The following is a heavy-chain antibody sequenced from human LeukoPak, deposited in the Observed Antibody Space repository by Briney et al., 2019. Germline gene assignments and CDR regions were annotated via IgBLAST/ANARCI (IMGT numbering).Heavy chain of an antibody. CDR1: GDSVSTDTAA. CDR2: TYYRSKWYT. Sequence: SQTLSLTCAISGDSVSTDTAAWNWIRQSPSRGLEWPGRTYYRSKWYTDYAVSVKSRITINPDTSKNQFSLQLNSVTPEDTAVYFCARDGWPAFDYWGQGTLVTVSS. CDR3: ARDGWPAFDY. J-gene: IGHJ4*02. V-gene: IGHV6-1*01. D-gene: IGHD2-15*01.